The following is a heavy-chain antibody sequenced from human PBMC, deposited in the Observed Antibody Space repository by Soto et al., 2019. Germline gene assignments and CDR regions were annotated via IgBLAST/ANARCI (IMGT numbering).Heavy chain of an antibody. CDR1: GFTFTNFA. Sequence: PGGSLRLSCAASGFTFTNFAMSWVRQAPGKGLEWVSAISGSGAGTYFADSVKGRFTISRDNSKNTLYLQMNSLRAEDTAVYYCAKDRYYDYIPGLVDYWGQGTLVTVSS. CDR2: ISGSGAGT. J-gene: IGHJ4*02. V-gene: IGHV3-23*01. CDR3: AKDRYYDYIPGLVDY. D-gene: IGHD3-16*01.